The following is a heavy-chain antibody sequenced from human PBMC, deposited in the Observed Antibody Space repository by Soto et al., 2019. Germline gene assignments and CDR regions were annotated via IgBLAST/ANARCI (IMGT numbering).Heavy chain of an antibody. CDR3: EKDPCRGSSCYRPFDY. CDR1: GFTFSSYG. Sequence: QVQLVESGGGVVQPGRSLRLSCAASGFTFSSYGMHWVRQAPGKGLEWVAVISYDGSNKYYADSVKCRFTISRDNSKNTMYLQMNMLRAEDTAVYYCEKDPCRGSSCYRPFDYWGQGTLVT. J-gene: IGHJ4*02. V-gene: IGHV3-30*18. D-gene: IGHD2-15*01. CDR2: ISYDGSNK.